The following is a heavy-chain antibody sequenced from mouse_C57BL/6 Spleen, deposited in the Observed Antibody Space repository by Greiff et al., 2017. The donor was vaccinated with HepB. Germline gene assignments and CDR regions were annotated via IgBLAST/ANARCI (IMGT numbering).Heavy chain of an antibody. Sequence: EVMLVESGGGLVQPKGSLKLSCAASGFSFNTYAMNWVRQAPGKGLEWVARIRSKSNNYATYYADSVKDRFTISRDDSESMLYLQMNNLKTEDTAMYYCVRHKGGREAMDYWGQGTSVTVAS. J-gene: IGHJ4*01. V-gene: IGHV10-1*01. CDR1: GFSFNTYA. D-gene: IGHD1-1*02. CDR3: VRHKGGREAMDY. CDR2: IRSKSNNYAT.